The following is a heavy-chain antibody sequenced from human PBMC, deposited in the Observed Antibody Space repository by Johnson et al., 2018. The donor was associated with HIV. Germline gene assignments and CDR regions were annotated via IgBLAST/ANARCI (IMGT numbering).Heavy chain of an antibody. Sequence: VQLVESGGGLVKPGGSLRLSCAASGFTFNNAWMSWVRQAPGKGLEWVGRIKSKTDGGTTDYAAPVKGRFTISRDASKNTLYLQMNSLKTEPTAVYYCARASDAFDIWGQGTMVTVSS. CDR1: GFTFNNAW. J-gene: IGHJ3*02. CDR2: IKSKTDGGTT. V-gene: IGHV3-15*01. CDR3: ARASDAFDI.